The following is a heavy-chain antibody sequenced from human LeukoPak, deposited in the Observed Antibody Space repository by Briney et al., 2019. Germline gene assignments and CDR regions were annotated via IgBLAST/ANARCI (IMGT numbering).Heavy chain of an antibody. J-gene: IGHJ4*02. CDR1: GGSISSDY. CDR2: IYASGSA. Sequence: PSETLSLTCTVSGGSISSDYWNWIRQPAEKGLEWIGLIYASGSANYNPSLKSRVTISVDTSKNQFSLRLSSVTAADTAVYYCARHGSADYFDYWGQGTLVTVSS. CDR3: ARHGSADYFDY. V-gene: IGHV4-4*07. D-gene: IGHD2-2*03.